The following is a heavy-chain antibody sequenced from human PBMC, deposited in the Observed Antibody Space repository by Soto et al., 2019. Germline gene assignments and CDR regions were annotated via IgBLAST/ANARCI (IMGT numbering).Heavy chain of an antibody. V-gene: IGHV3-23*01. CDR3: VKDDRILGRRYFDL. Sequence: GGSLRLSCAASGFTFSSYAMTWVRLAPGKGLEWVSSISFSDGGTYYADSVKGRLTISRDNSKNTLFLQMNSLRVEDTAVYYCVKDDRILGRRYFDLWGRGTLVTVSS. D-gene: IGHD2-15*01. J-gene: IGHJ2*01. CDR2: ISFSDGGT. CDR1: GFTFSSYA.